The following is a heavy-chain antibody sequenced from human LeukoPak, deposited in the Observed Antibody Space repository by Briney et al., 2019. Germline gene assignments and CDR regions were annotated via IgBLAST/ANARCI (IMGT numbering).Heavy chain of an antibody. CDR3: ARGKEPARPGYYYYYGMDV. J-gene: IGHJ6*02. V-gene: IGHV1-46*01. Sequence: ASVKVSCKASGYTFTSYYMHWVRQAPGQGLEWMGIINPSGGSTSYAQKFQGTVTMTRDTSTSTVYMELSSLRSEDTAVYYCARGKEPARPGYYYYYGMDVWGQGTTVTVSS. D-gene: IGHD6-6*01. CDR1: GYTFTSYY. CDR2: INPSGGST.